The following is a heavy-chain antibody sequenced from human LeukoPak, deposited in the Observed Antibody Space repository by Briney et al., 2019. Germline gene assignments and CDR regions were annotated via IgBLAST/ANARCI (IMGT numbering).Heavy chain of an antibody. J-gene: IGHJ3*02. Sequence: GGSVSLLCVRSGFTFSIYSMNGPRDARGEGREGVSYISRSSSYIYYADSVKGRFTISRDNAKNSLYLQMNSLRAEDTAVYYCASFPPYMVRTDAFDIWGQGTMVTVSS. CDR2: ISRSSSYI. D-gene: IGHD3-10*01. CDR1: GFTFSIYS. CDR3: ASFPPYMVRTDAFDI. V-gene: IGHV3-21*01.